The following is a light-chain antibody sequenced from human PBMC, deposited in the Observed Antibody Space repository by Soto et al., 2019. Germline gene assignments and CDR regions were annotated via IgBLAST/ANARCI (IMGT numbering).Light chain of an antibody. Sequence: DIQMTQSPSTLSSSVGYIVTITCRSSQSISSWLAWYQQKPGKAPKLLIYAASRLESGVPSRFSGSRSGTDFTLTISSLQPEDFATYYCQQSYSRMTFGQGTKVDIK. J-gene: IGKJ1*01. CDR1: QSISSW. CDR3: QQSYSRMT. CDR2: AAS. V-gene: IGKV1-5*01.